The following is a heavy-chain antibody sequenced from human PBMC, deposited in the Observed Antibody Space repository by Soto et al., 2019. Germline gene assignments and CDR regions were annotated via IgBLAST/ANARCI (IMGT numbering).Heavy chain of an antibody. D-gene: IGHD1-26*01. CDR2: MKSNGAT. CDR3: TADLSPPEGPSYPIDY. V-gene: IGHV3-15*01. J-gene: IGHJ4*02. Sequence: EVQLVESGGGLVTPGGSLRLSCVVSGFTFNNAWMTWVRQAPGKGLEWVGRMKSNGATDYAAFVKGRFTFSRDDSRGTLYLQMNSLETEDTAVYYCTADLSPPEGPSYPIDYWGQGTLVTVSS. CDR1: GFTFNNAW.